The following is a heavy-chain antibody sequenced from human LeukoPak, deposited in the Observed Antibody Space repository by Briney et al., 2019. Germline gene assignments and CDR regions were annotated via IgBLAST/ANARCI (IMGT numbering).Heavy chain of an antibody. V-gene: IGHV3-53*01. J-gene: IGHJ3*02. CDR1: GFTVSSNY. Sequence: GGSLRLSCAASGFTVSSNYMSWVRQAPGKGPEWVSVIYSGGSTYYADSVKGRFTISRDNSKNTLYLQMNSLRAEDTAVYYCAATYGDYVSDAFDIWGQGTMVTVSS. CDR2: IYSGGST. CDR3: AATYGDYVSDAFDI. D-gene: IGHD4-17*01.